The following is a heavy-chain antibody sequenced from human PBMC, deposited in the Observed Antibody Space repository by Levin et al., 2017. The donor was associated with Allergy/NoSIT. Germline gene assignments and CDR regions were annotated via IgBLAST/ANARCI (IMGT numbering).Heavy chain of an antibody. J-gene: IGHJ5*02. V-gene: IGHV3-33*01. CDR2: IWSDGSKT. CDR1: GFSFSNSA. Sequence: GGSLRLSCAVSGFSFSNSAMHWVRQAPGKGLDWVAVIWSDGSKTYYGDSVQGRFTISRDNSKNTLYLQMNSLRVEDTAIYYCARGMALTGNPTCFDPWGQGTLVTVSS. CDR3: ARGMALTGNPTCFDP. D-gene: IGHD7-27*01.